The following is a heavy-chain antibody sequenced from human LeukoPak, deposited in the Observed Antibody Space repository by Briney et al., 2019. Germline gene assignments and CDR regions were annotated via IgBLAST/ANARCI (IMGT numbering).Heavy chain of an antibody. V-gene: IGHV4-59*01. D-gene: IGHD3-10*01. CDR3: ARDNGSGSRSFDY. Sequence: SETLSLTCTVSGGSISIYYWSWIRQPPGKGLEWIGYTYNSGSTNYNPSLKSRVTISVDTSKNQFSLKLSSVTAADTAVYYCARDNGSGSRSFDYWGQGTLVTVSS. J-gene: IGHJ4*02. CDR1: GGSISIYY. CDR2: TYNSGST.